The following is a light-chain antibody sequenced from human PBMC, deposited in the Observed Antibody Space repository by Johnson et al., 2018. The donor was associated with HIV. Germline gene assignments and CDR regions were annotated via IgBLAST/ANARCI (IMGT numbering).Light chain of an antibody. CDR3: GTWDSSLSALYV. CDR1: RSNIGDNF. V-gene: IGLV1-51*01. J-gene: IGLJ1*01. CDR2: DNN. Sequence: QSVLTQPPSVSAAPGQKVTISCSGNRSNIGDNFVSWYQQVPGTAPKLLIYDNNKRPSGIPDRFSGSKSGTSATLGITGLQTGDEADYYCGTWDSSLSALYVFGTGTKVTVL.